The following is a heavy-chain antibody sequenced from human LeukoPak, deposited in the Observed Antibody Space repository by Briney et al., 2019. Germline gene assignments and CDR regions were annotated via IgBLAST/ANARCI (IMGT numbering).Heavy chain of an antibody. J-gene: IGHJ6*03. Sequence: ASVKVSCKASGGTFSSYAISWVRQAPGQGLEWMGGIIPIFGTANYAQKFQGRVTITTDESTSTAYMELSSLRSEDTAMYYCARLRTADSNYGYYYYMDVWGKGTTVTVSS. CDR2: IIPIFGTA. V-gene: IGHV1-69*05. CDR3: ARLRTADSNYGYYYYMDV. CDR1: GGTFSSYA. D-gene: IGHD4-11*01.